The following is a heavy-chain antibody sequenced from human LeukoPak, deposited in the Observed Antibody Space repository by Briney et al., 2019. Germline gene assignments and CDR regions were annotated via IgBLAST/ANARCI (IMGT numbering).Heavy chain of an antibody. CDR2: IKHDGSEK. CDR1: GFIFTNYF. Sequence: GGSLRLSCAASGFIFTNYFMSWVRQAPGKGLEWVASIKHDGSEKYYVDSVRGRFTISRDNTMNSLYLQMSGLRAEDTAVYYCATDRGWRTSGYYLYYFEYWGQGTLVTFSS. V-gene: IGHV3-7*01. D-gene: IGHD3-3*01. J-gene: IGHJ4*02. CDR3: ATDRGWRTSGYYLYYFEY.